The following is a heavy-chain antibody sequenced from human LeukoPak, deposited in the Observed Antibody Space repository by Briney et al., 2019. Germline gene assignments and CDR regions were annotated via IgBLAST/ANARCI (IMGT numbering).Heavy chain of an antibody. D-gene: IGHD3-3*01. CDR2: IHASGNT. CDR1: GGSISSYY. CDR3: ARDRFGDLNYFDY. V-gene: IGHV4-61*02. J-gene: IGHJ4*02. Sequence: SQTLSLTCTVSGGSISSYYWTWIRQPAGKGLEYLGRIHASGNTYYNPSLNSRVAISIDTSKNQFSLKVSSVAAADTAVYYCARDRFGDLNYFDYWGQGTLVTVSS.